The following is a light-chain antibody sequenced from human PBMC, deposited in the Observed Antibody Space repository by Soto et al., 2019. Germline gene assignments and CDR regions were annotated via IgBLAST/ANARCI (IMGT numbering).Light chain of an antibody. CDR2: DIS. Sequence: ETVMTQSPATLSVSPGERATLSCTASQSVSSNLAWYQQKPGQPARLLIYDISTRATGIPSRFSGSVSGTEFTLTISSLQSEDFAGYYCQQYNSWPLTFGGGTKVDIK. CDR1: QSVSSN. V-gene: IGKV3D-15*01. J-gene: IGKJ4*01. CDR3: QQYNSWPLT.